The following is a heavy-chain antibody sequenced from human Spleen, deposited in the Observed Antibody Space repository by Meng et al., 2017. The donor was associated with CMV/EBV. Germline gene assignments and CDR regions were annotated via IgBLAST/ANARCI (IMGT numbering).Heavy chain of an antibody. V-gene: IGHV3-23*01. CDR3: GKGGTELDWVDY. Sequence: GESLKISCAASGFTFSSYVMSWVRQAPGNGLEWVSAISGSGGSTYYADSVKGRFTISRDNSKNTVYLEMNSLRADDTAVYHCGKGGTELDWVDYWGQGTLVTVSS. CDR2: ISGSGGST. J-gene: IGHJ4*02. D-gene: IGHD3/OR15-3a*01. CDR1: GFTFSSYV.